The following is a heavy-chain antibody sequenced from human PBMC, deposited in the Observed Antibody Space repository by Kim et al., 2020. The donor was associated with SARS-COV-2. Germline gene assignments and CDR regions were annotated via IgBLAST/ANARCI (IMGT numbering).Heavy chain of an antibody. CDR3: TRAVQLWLEGDYFDY. CDR2: IRSKAYGGTT. V-gene: IGHV3-49*03. D-gene: IGHD5-18*01. CDR1: GFTFGDYA. Sequence: GGSLRLSCTASGFTFGDYAMSWFRQAPGKGLEWVGFIRSKAYGGTTEYAASVKGRFTISRDDSKSIAYLQMNSLKTEDTAVYYCTRAVQLWLEGDYFDYWGQGTLVTVSS. J-gene: IGHJ4*02.